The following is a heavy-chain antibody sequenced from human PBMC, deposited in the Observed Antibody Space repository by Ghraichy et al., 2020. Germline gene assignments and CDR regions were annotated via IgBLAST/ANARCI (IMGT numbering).Heavy chain of an antibody. J-gene: IGHJ5*02. D-gene: IGHD6-13*01. CDR1: GYTFTSYG. Sequence: ASVKVSCKASGYTFTSYGISWVRQAPGQGLEWMGWISAYNGNTNYAQKLQGRVTMTTDTSTSTAYMELRSLRSDDTAVYYCARHRNKIAAAGTGSLWFDPWGQGTLVTVSS. CDR2: ISAYNGNT. CDR3: ARHRNKIAAAGTGSLWFDP. V-gene: IGHV1-18*04.